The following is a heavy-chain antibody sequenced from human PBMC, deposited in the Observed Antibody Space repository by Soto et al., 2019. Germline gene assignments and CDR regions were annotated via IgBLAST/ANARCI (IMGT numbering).Heavy chain of an antibody. CDR1: GGSISSYY. CDR2: MHDSETT. D-gene: IGHD1-1*01. J-gene: IGHJ4*02. Sequence: QVQLQESGPGLVKPSETLSLTCSVSGGSISSYYWSWIRQPTGKGLEWIGHMHDSETTRYNPALMSRVTISIDTSNNQFSLQLSSVTAADTAVYYCARAPSGYHFDYWGQGALVTVSS. V-gene: IGHV4-59*12. CDR3: ARAPSGYHFDY.